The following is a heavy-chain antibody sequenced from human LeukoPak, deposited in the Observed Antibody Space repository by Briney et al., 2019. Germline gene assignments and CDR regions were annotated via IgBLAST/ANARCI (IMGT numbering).Heavy chain of an antibody. CDR1: GFTFSSYA. J-gene: IGHJ3*02. V-gene: IGHV3-23*01. CDR3: AKDGYCSGGSCYLVDAFDI. D-gene: IGHD2-15*01. CDR2: INGSGGST. Sequence: HAGGSLRLSCAASGFTFSSYAMSWVRQAPGKGLEWVSAINGSGGSTYYADSVKGRFTISRDNSKNTLYLQMNSLRAEDTAVYYCAKDGYCSGGSCYLVDAFDIWGQGTMVTVSS.